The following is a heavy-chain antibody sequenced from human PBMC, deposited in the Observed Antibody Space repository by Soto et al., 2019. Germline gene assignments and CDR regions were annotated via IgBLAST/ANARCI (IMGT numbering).Heavy chain of an antibody. J-gene: IGHJ5*02. D-gene: IGHD3-3*01. CDR3: ARWWSGSRQGFDP. Sequence: QVQLQESGPGLVKPSQTLSLTCTVSGGSISSGDYYWSWIRQHPGKGLEWIGYIYYSGSTYYNPSXSXRFXISVDTSKNQFSLKLSSVTAADTAVYSCARWWSGSRQGFDPWGQGTLVTVSS. CDR1: GGSISSGDYY. V-gene: IGHV4-31*03. CDR2: IYYSGST.